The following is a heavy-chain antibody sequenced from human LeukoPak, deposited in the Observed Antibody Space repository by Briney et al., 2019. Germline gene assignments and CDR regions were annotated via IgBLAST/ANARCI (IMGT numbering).Heavy chain of an antibody. D-gene: IGHD3-16*02. Sequence: PSETLSLTCTVSGGSISSSSYYWGWIRQPPGKGLEWIGSIYYSGSTYYNPSLKSRVTISVDTSKNQFSLKLSPVTAADTAVYYCARSSLGGYPYFDYWGQGTLVTVSS. CDR1: GGSISSSSYY. J-gene: IGHJ4*02. V-gene: IGHV4-39*01. CDR3: ARSSLGGYPYFDY. CDR2: IYYSGST.